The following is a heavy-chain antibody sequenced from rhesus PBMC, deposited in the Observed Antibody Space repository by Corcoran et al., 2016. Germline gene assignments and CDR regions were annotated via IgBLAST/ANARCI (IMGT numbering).Heavy chain of an antibody. J-gene: IGHJ4*01. CDR2: INGNSGAT. CDR3: ARDPISYTWNYDH. D-gene: IGHD2-39*01. Sequence: QVQLQESGPGLVKPSETLSLTCAVSGASISSYWWSWIRQSPGKGLEWIGEINGNSGATFYTPPLTSRLTISKDASKNQFSLKRASVTAADTAVYYCARDPISYTWNYDHWGQGVLVTVSS. V-gene: IGHV4-80*01. CDR1: GASISSYW.